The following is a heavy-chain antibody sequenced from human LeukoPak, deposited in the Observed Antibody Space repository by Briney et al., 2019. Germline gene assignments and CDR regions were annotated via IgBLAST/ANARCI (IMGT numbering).Heavy chain of an antibody. CDR3: ARTGYSSSWSFDY. J-gene: IGHJ4*02. CDR1: GGSFSGHY. Sequence: SETLSLTCAVYGGSFSGHYWSWIRQPPGKGLEWIGEINHSGSTNYNPSLKSRVTISVDTSKNQFSLKLSSVTAADTAVYYCARTGYSSSWSFDYWGQGTLVTVSS. D-gene: IGHD6-13*01. V-gene: IGHV4-34*01. CDR2: INHSGST.